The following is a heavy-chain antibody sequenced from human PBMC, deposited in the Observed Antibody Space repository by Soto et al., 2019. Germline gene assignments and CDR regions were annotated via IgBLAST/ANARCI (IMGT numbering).Heavy chain of an antibody. J-gene: IGHJ4*02. V-gene: IGHV3-30-3*01. D-gene: IGHD3-10*01. Sequence: GGSLRLSCAASGFTLSSYAKHWVRQAPGKGLEWVAVISYDGSNKYYADSVKGRFTISRDNSKNTLYLQMNSLRAEDTAVYYCARSRFGELSSPTPFDYWGQGTLVTVSS. CDR2: ISYDGSNK. CDR1: GFTLSSYA. CDR3: ARSRFGELSSPTPFDY.